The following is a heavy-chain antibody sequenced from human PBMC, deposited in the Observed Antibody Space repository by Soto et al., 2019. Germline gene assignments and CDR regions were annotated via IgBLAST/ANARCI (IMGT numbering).Heavy chain of an antibody. CDR2: IKQDGSEK. J-gene: IGHJ4*02. CDR1: GFTFSSYW. D-gene: IGHD1-26*01. Sequence: GGSLRLSCAASGFTFSSYWMSWVRQAPGKGLEWVANIKQDGSEKYYVDSVKGRFTISRDNAKNSLYLQMNSLRAEDTAVYYCARDPYRSISGGYSHFDYWGQGTLVTVSS. V-gene: IGHV3-7*01. CDR3: ARDPYRSISGGYSHFDY.